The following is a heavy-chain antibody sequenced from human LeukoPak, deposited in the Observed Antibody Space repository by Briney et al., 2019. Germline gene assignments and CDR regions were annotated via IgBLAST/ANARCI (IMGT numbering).Heavy chain of an antibody. CDR2: INPSGGST. CDR1: GYTFTSYY. Sequence: AAVKVSCKASGYTFTSYYMHWVRQAPGQGLEWMGIINPSGGSTSYAQKFQGRVTMTRDTSTSTVYMELSSLRSEDTAVYYCARDRLGDTAQYYFDYWGQGTLVTVSS. CDR3: ARDRLGDTAQYYFDY. D-gene: IGHD3-16*01. J-gene: IGHJ4*02. V-gene: IGHV1-46*01.